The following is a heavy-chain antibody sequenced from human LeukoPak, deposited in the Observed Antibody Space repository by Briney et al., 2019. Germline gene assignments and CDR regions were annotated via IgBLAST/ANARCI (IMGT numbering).Heavy chain of an antibody. V-gene: IGHV1-69*05. CDR1: GGTFSSYA. CDR2: IIPIFGTA. Sequence: SVKVSCKASGGTFSSYAISWVRQAPGQGLEWMGGIIPIFGTANYAQKFQGRDTITTDESTSTAYMELSSLRSEDTAVYYCARGTHKWELCFDYWGQGTLVTVSS. D-gene: IGHD1-26*01. CDR3: ARGTHKWELCFDY. J-gene: IGHJ4*02.